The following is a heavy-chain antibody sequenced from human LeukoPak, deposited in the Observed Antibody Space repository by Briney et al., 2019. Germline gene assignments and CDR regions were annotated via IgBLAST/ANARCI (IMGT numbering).Heavy chain of an antibody. Sequence: ASVKVSCKASGYTFTSYYMHWVRQAPGQGLEWMGIINPSGGSTSHAQKFQGRVTMTRDTSTSTVYMELSSLRSEDTAVYYCARGGREDYDILTGYYINDYWGQGTLVTVSS. CDR2: INPSGGST. CDR1: GYTFTSYY. D-gene: IGHD3-9*01. CDR3: ARGGREDYDILTGYYINDY. V-gene: IGHV1-46*01. J-gene: IGHJ4*02.